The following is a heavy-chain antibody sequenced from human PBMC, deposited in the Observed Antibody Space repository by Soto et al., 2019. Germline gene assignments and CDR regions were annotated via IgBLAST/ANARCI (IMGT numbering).Heavy chain of an antibody. V-gene: IGHV3-11*01. J-gene: IGHJ4*02. D-gene: IGHD6-13*01. CDR1: GFTFSDYY. CDR2: ISSSGSTI. Sequence: LRLSCAASGFTFSDYYMSWIRQAPGKGLEWVSYISSSGSTIYYADSVKGRFTISRDNAKNSLYLQMNSLRAEDTAVYYCARDPAPYIAAADSRFDYWGQGTLVTVSS. CDR3: ARDPAPYIAAADSRFDY.